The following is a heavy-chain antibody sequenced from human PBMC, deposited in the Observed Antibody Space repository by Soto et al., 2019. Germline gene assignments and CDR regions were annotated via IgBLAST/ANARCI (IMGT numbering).Heavy chain of an antibody. Sequence: ASVKVSCKASGYTFTSYYMHWVRQAPGQGLEWMGIINPSGGSTSYAQKFQGRVTMTRDTSTSTVYMELSSLRSEDTAVYYCARDPYYYDSSGYYYGRDYYYGMDVWGQGTTVTVSS. J-gene: IGHJ6*02. CDR2: INPSGGST. CDR1: GYTFTSYY. V-gene: IGHV1-46*01. D-gene: IGHD3-22*01. CDR3: ARDPYYYDSSGYYYGRDYYYGMDV.